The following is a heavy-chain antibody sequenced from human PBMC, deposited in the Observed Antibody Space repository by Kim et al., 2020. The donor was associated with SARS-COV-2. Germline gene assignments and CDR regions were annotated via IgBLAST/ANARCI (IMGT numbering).Heavy chain of an antibody. J-gene: IGHJ6*02. CDR1: GGSISSYY. Sequence: SETLSLTCTVSGGSISSYYWSWIRQPPGKGLEWIGYIYYSGSTTYNPSLKSRVTISVDTSKNQFSLKLSSVTAADKAVDYCARDQRSGWYRGYYYYYGMDVWGQGTTVTVSS. V-gene: IGHV4-59*01. CDR3: ARDQRSGWYRGYYYYYGMDV. CDR2: IYYSGST. D-gene: IGHD6-19*01.